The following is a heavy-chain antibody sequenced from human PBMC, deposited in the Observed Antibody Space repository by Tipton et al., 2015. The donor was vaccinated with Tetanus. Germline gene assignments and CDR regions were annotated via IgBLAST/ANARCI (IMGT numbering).Heavy chain of an antibody. CDR3: AKDLGYGDYVAYWYFDL. V-gene: IGHV3-23*01. Sequence: SLRLSCAASGFTFSSYGMHWVRQAPGKGLEWVSAISGSGGSTYYADSVKGRFTISRDNSKNTLYLQMNSLRAEDTAVYYCAKDLGYGDYVAYWYFDLWGRGTLVTVSS. D-gene: IGHD4-17*01. CDR2: ISGSGGST. J-gene: IGHJ2*01. CDR1: GFTFSSYG.